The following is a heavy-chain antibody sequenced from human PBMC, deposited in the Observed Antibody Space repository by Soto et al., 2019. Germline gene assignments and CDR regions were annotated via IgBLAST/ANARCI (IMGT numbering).Heavy chain of an antibody. CDR2: ISAYKGNT. Sequence: QVQLVQSGAEVKKPGASVKVSCKASGYTFTSYGISWVRQAPGQGLEWMGWISAYKGNTNYAQKLQGRVTMTTDTSTSTAYMELRSLRSDDTAVYYCAAQWFGELLPSPYYYGIDVWGQGTPVTVSS. J-gene: IGHJ6*02. CDR3: AAQWFGELLPSPYYYGIDV. CDR1: GYTFTSYG. D-gene: IGHD3-10*01. V-gene: IGHV1-18*01.